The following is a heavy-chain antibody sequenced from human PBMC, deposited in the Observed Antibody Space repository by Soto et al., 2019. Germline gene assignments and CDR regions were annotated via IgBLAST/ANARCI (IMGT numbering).Heavy chain of an antibody. CDR1: GFTYDDYA. CDR3: AKIGGINWYNGHLRH. D-gene: IGHD1-1*01. CDR2: LNWNSGSI. V-gene: IGHV3-9*01. Sequence: GGSLRLSCSASGFTYDDYAIHWVRQVPGRSPERVSGLNWNSGSIGYGDSVKRRFAISRDNATNSLHLQMNNQSAEDTTFYYSAKIGGINWYNGHLRHWGQGTLVTVTS. J-gene: IGHJ4*02.